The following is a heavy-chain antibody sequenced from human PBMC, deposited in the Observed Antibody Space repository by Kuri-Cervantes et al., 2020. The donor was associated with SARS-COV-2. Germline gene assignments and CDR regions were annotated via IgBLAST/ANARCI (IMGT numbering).Heavy chain of an antibody. CDR2: ISSSSSTI. CDR3: AKDRVGVQDF. J-gene: IGHJ4*02. V-gene: IGHV3-48*01. Sequence: GESLKISCAASGFTVSSNYMSWVRQAPGKGLEWVSYISSSSSTIYYADSVKGRFTISRDNSQNTLYLHMKSLRSEDTAMYYCAKDRVGVQDFWGQGTLVTVSS. CDR1: GFTVSSNY. D-gene: IGHD2/OR15-2a*01.